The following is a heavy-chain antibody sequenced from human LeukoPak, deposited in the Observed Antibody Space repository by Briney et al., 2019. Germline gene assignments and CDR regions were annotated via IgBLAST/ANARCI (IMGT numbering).Heavy chain of an antibody. CDR3: AKDPRTKDYYDSSGNY. J-gene: IGHJ4*02. V-gene: IGHV3-30*18. D-gene: IGHD3-22*01. CDR2: ISYDGSNK. CDR1: GFTFSSYG. Sequence: GGSLRLSCAASGFTFSSYGMHWARQAPGKGLEWVAVISYDGSNKYYADSVKGRFTISRDNSKNTLYLQMNSLRAEDTAVYYCAKDPRTKDYYDSSGNYWGQGTLVTVSS.